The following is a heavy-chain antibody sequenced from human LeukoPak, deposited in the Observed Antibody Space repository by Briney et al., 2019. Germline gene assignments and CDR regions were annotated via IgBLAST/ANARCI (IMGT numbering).Heavy chain of an antibody. CDR3: AKWGDYDVLTGYYDSDY. Sequence: GGSLRLSCAASGFTFSNYAMSWVRQAPGKGLEWVSAVSGRDTSTYYTDSVKGRFTISRDNSKNTLYLQMNSLSAEDTAIYYCAKWGDYDVLTGYYDSDYWGQGTLVTVSS. CDR2: VSGRDTST. J-gene: IGHJ4*02. D-gene: IGHD3-9*01. V-gene: IGHV3-23*01. CDR1: GFTFSNYA.